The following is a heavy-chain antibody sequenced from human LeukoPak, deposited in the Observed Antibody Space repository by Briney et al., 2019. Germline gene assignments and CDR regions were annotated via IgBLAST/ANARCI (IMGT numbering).Heavy chain of an antibody. D-gene: IGHD3/OR15-3a*01. J-gene: IGHJ4*02. CDR2: ITASGDST. Sequence: PWGSLTLFCAASGFTFSSYAMSWVRQAPGKGLEWVSAITASGDSTYYADSVRGRFTISRDNSKSTLYLQMNSPRADDTAVYYCAKSDHGFWTGYKKWGQGTLVTVSS. V-gene: IGHV3-23*01. CDR1: GFTFSSYA. CDR3: AKSDHGFWTGYKK.